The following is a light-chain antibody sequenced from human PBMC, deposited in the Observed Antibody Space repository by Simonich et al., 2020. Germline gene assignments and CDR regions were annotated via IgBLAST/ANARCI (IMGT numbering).Light chain of an antibody. CDR3: QQYYSTPPWT. J-gene: IGKJ1*01. V-gene: IGKV4-1*01. Sequence: DIVMTQSPDSLAVSLGERATINCKSSQSVLYSSNNKNYLAWYPQKPGQPPKLLIYWASTRESGVPDRFSGSGYGTDFTLTISSLQAEDVAVYYCQQYYSTPPWTFGQGTKVEIK. CDR2: WAS. CDR1: QSVLYSSNNKNY.